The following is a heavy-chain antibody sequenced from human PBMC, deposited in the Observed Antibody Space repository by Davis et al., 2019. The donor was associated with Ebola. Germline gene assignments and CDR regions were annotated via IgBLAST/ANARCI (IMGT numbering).Heavy chain of an antibody. J-gene: IGHJ4*02. V-gene: IGHV1-18*01. Sequence: ASVKVSCKASGYTFTSYGISWVRQAPGQGLEWMGWISAYNGNTNYAQKLQGRVTMTTDTSTSTAYMELRSLRSDDTAVYYCARGAQGDYGDYRLGYWGQGTLVTVSS. CDR1: GYTFTSYG. D-gene: IGHD4-17*01. CDR2: ISAYNGNT. CDR3: ARGAQGDYGDYRLGY.